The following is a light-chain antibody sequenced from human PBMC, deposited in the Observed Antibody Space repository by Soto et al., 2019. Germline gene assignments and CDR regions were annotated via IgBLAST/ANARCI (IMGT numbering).Light chain of an antibody. CDR3: QQSYSTPRG. V-gene: IGKV1-39*01. CDR1: QTIMTY. J-gene: IGKJ5*01. Sequence: IQMTQSPSSLSASVGDEVTITFRASQTIMTYLNWYQLKPGKPPRLLIYAASSFQSGVPSRFSGSGSGTDFTLTISSLQPEDFATYYCQQSYSTPRGFGQGTRLEIK. CDR2: AAS.